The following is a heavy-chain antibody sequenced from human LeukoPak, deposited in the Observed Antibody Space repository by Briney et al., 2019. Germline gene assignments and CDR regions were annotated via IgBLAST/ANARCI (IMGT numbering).Heavy chain of an antibody. J-gene: IGHJ4*02. Sequence: GGSLRLSCAASGFTFSSYGMHWVRQAPGKGLEWVAVISYDGSNKYYADSVKGRFTISRDNSKDTLYLQMNSLRAEDTAVYYCARDVHYDFWTGYYSTWPLGYWGQGTLVTVSS. CDR2: ISYDGSNK. V-gene: IGHV3-30*03. CDR1: GFTFSSYG. D-gene: IGHD3-3*01. CDR3: ARDVHYDFWTGYYSTWPLGY.